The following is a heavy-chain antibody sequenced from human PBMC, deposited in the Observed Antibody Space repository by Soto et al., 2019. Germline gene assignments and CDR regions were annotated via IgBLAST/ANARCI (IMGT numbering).Heavy chain of an antibody. CDR2: IKQDGSEK. CDR1: RFTVSSYW. Sequence: PGGSLRLSCASSRFTVSSYWMSWVRQAPGKGLEWVANIKQDGSEKYYVDSVKGRFTISRDNAKNSLYLQMNSLRAEDTAVYYCARDQISYYDSSGYMYNWFDPCGQGTLVTV. D-gene: IGHD3-22*01. J-gene: IGHJ5*02. V-gene: IGHV3-7*03. CDR3: ARDQISYYDSSGYMYNWFDP.